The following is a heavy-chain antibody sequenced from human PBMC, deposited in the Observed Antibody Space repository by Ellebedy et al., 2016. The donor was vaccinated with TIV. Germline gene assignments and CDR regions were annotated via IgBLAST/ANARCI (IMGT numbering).Heavy chain of an antibody. CDR3: ARAPPSGGLKY. CDR1: GYTFSNYY. Sequence: ASVKVSCKASGYTFSNYYIHWVRQAPGRGLEWMGWINSDSGATNYAQSFQGRVTLTRDSSMSTAYMEVSRLIIDDTAVYFCARAPPSGGLKYWGQGTPVTVSS. D-gene: IGHD2/OR15-2a*01. J-gene: IGHJ1*01. V-gene: IGHV1-2*02. CDR2: INSDSGAT.